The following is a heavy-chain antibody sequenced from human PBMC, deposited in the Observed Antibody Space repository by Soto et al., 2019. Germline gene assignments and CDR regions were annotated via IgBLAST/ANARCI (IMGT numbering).Heavy chain of an antibody. Sequence: QITLKESGPTLVKPTQTLTLTCTFSGFSLSTSGVGVGWIRQPPGKALEWLALIYWNDDKRYSPSLKSRLTITKDTSKNQVVLTMTNMDPVDTATYYYAHRPHYYYDSSGYYPDAFDIWGQGTMVTVSS. J-gene: IGHJ3*02. V-gene: IGHV2-5*01. D-gene: IGHD3-22*01. CDR2: IYWNDDK. CDR3: AHRPHYYYDSSGYYPDAFDI. CDR1: GFSLSTSGVG.